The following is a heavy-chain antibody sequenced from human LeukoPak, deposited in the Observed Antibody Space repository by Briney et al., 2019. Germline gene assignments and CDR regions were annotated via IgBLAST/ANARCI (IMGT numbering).Heavy chain of an antibody. V-gene: IGHV4-4*02. CDR2: NNPGGSP. D-gene: IGHD3-22*01. CDR1: GASISSTNW. J-gene: IGHJ4*02. Sequence: SGTLSLTCAVSGASISSTNWWSWVRQPPGKGLEWIGQNNPGGSPNYNPSLKSRVTISVDKSKNQFSLKLSSVTAADTAVYYCASDSYYYDTSGYYENYWGQGTLVTVSS. CDR3: ASDSYYYDTSGYYENY.